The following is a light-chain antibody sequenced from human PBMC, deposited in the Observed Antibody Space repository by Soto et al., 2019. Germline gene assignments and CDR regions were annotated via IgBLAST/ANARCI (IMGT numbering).Light chain of an antibody. Sequence: QSVLTQPPSASGTPGQRVTISCSGSSSNIGSNYVYWYQQLPGTAPRLLIYTNNLRPSGVPDRFSGSKSGTSASLAISGLRSEDEADYYCAAWDDSLGGPVFGGGTKLTVL. V-gene: IGLV1-47*02. CDR3: AAWDDSLGGPV. CDR1: SSNIGSNY. J-gene: IGLJ3*02. CDR2: TNN.